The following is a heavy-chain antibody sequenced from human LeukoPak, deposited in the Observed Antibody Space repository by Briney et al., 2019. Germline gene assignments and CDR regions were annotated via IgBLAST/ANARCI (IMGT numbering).Heavy chain of an antibody. V-gene: IGHV1-69-2*01. J-gene: IGHJ4*02. CDR3: AARMRF. Sequence: ASVKVSCKTSGYTFIDSFIHWMQQAPGKGFEWMGLIDPEDGATEYAERFQGRATITADRSTDTAYLELTSLRSDDTAVYFCAARMRFWGQGTRVTVSS. CDR2: IDPEDGAT. CDR1: GYTFIDSF. D-gene: IGHD2/OR15-2a*01.